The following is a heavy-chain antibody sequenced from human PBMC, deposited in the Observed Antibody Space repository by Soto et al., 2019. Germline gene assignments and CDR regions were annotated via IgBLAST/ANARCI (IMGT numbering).Heavy chain of an antibody. CDR2: IVPIFGTT. Sequence: GASVKVSCKASGGTFSSYAISWVRQAPGQGLEWMGGIVPIFGTTNYAQKFQGRVTITADESTSTAYMELSSLRSEDTAVYYCARPDRYSYAHDAFDIWGQGTMVTVSS. D-gene: IGHD5-18*01. V-gene: IGHV1-69*13. CDR3: ARPDRYSYAHDAFDI. J-gene: IGHJ3*02. CDR1: GGTFSSYA.